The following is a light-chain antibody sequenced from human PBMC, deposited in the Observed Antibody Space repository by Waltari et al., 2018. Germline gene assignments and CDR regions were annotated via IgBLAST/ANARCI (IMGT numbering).Light chain of an antibody. CDR3: QKYVSLPAT. V-gene: IGKV3-20*01. CDR1: QSVGKY. J-gene: IGKJ1*01. CDR2: DTS. Sequence: VLTQSPGTLSLSPGERATLSCRASQSVGKYLACYQQKPGQAPSLLIYDTSTRATGIPDRFSGSGSGTDFSLTISRLEPEDFAVYYCQKYVSLPATFGQGTKVQIK.